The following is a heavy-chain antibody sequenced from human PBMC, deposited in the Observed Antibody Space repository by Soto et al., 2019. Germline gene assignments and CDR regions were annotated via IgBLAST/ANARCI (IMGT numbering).Heavy chain of an antibody. CDR1: GYTFTSYG. J-gene: IGHJ3*02. CDR3: ARGYYYDSSGYHHDAFDI. D-gene: IGHD3-22*01. V-gene: IGHV1-18*01. Sequence: ASVKVSCKASGYTFTSYGISWVRQAPGQGLEWMGWISAYNGNTNYAQKLQGRVTMTTDTSTSTAYMELRSLRSDDTAVYYCARGYYYDSSGYHHDAFDIWGQGTMVTVSS. CDR2: ISAYNGNT.